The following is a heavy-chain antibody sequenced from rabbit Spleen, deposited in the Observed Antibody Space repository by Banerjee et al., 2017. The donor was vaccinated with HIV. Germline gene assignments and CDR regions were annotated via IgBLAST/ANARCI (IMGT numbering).Heavy chain of an antibody. Sequence: QSLEESGGDLVKPGASLTLTCIASGVSFSGSYDMCWVRQAPGKGLEWISCIAGSSSGFTYSATWAKGRFTCSKTSSTTVTLQMTSLTVADTATYFCARAPDGYGDMLDLWRPGTLVTVS. D-gene: IGHD2-1*01. CDR3: ARAPDGYGDMLDL. V-gene: IGHV1S40*01. CDR2: IAGSSSGFT. J-gene: IGHJ4*01. CDR1: GVSFSGSYD.